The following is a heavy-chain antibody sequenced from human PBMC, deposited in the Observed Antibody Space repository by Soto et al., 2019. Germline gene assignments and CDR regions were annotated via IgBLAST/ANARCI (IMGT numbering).Heavy chain of an antibody. CDR1: GFTFSSYG. CDR2: IWYDGSNK. D-gene: IGHD6-6*01. CDR3: ARAGLDYYGMDV. Sequence: QVQLVESGGGVVQPGRSLRLSCAASGFTFSSYGMHWVPQAPGKGLEGVAFIWYDGSNKYYADSVKGRFTISRDNSKNTLYLQMNSLGAEDTAVYYCARAGLDYYGMDVWGQGTTVTVSS. J-gene: IGHJ6*02. V-gene: IGHV3-33*01.